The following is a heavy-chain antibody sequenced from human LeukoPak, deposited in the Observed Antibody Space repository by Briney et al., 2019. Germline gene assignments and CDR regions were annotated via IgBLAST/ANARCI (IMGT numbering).Heavy chain of an antibody. CDR1: GYTFTSYG. D-gene: IGHD2-2*01. CDR3: ARDVDWGYIVVVPAAMYYYYYGMDV. CDR2: ISAYNGNT. V-gene: IGHV1-18*01. J-gene: IGHJ6*02. Sequence: ASVKVSCKASGYTFTSYGISWVRQAPGQGLEWMGWISAYNGNTNYAQKLQGRVTMTTDTSTSTAYMELRSLRSDDTAVYYGARDVDWGYIVVVPAAMYYYYYGMDVWGQGTTVTVSS.